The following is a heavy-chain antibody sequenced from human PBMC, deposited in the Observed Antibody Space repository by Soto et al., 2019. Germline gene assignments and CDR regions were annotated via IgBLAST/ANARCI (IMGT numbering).Heavy chain of an antibody. J-gene: IGHJ6*02. V-gene: IGHV3-53*01. CDR2: IYSGGST. D-gene: IGHD4-17*01. CDR3: ARGIAVTVSTWGHYYYGMDV. Sequence: EVPLVESGGGLIQPGGSLRLSCAASGFTVSSNYMSWVRQAPGKGLEWVSVIYSGGSTYYADSVKGRFTISRDNSKNTLYLQLNSLRAEDTVVYYCARGIAVTVSTWGHYYYGMDVWGQGSTVTVSS. CDR1: GFTVSSNY.